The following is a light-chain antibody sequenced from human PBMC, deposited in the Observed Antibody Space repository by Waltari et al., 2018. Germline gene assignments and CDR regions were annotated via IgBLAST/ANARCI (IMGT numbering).Light chain of an antibody. J-gene: IGKJ3*01. CDR1: QDISRW. CDR3: QQYDNYPPT. Sequence: DIQMTQSPSSLSASVGDRVTITCRASQDISRWLVWYQQKSAKAPKSLIYDASTLQRGVPSRFSGSGSGTDFTLTISSLQPEDYGTYYCQQYDNYPPTFGPGTKVDIK. V-gene: IGKV1D-16*01. CDR2: DAS.